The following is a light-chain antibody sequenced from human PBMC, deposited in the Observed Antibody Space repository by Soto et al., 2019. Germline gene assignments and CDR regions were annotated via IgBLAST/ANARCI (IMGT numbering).Light chain of an antibody. Sequence: QSVLTQPPSVSGAPGQRVTISCTGSSSNIGAGYDVHWYQQLPGTAPKLLIYGNSNRPSGVPDRFSGSKPGTSASLAITGLQAEDEADYYCQSYDSSLPVVFGGGTKLTVL. CDR2: GNS. CDR3: QSYDSSLPVV. J-gene: IGLJ2*01. CDR1: SSNIGAGYD. V-gene: IGLV1-40*01.